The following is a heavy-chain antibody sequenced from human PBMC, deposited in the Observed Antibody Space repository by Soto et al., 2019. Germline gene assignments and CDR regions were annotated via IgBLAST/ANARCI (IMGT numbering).Heavy chain of an antibody. J-gene: IGHJ4*02. CDR1: GGSFSGYY. D-gene: IGHD3-10*01. Sequence: ETLSLTCAVYGGSFSGYYWSWIRQPPGKGLEWIGEINHSGSTNYNPSLKSRVTISVDTSKNQFSLKLSSVTAADTAVYYCARGRWYYYGSGSYYHWGQGTLVTVS. CDR2: INHSGST. V-gene: IGHV4-34*01. CDR3: ARGRWYYYGSGSYYH.